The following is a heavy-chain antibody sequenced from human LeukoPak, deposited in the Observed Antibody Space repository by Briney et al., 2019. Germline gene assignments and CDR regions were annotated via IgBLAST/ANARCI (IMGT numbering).Heavy chain of an antibody. CDR1: GGSISSSSYY. Sequence: SETLSLTCTVSGGSISSSSYYWGWIRQPPGKGLEWIGSIYYSGSTYYNPSLKSRVTISVDTSKNQFSLKLSSVSAADTAVYYCARHVATVTTWDLYYFDYWGQGTLVTVSS. J-gene: IGHJ4*02. V-gene: IGHV4-39*01. D-gene: IGHD4-17*01. CDR3: ARHVATVTTWDLYYFDY. CDR2: IYYSGST.